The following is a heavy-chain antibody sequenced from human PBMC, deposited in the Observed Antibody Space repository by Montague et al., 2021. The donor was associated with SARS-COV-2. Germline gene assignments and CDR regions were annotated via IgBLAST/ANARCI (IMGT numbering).Heavy chain of an antibody. D-gene: IGHD3-16*01. CDR3: AREFRIELWQTNWYFGL. J-gene: IGHJ2*01. Sequence: SETLSLTCTVSGGSINSNSYYWGWIRQPPGKGLEWIGNFDHSGDTKYNPSLKSRATISVDTSKNQFALRLHSVTAADTAVYYCAREFRIELWQTNWYFGLWGRGTLVTASS. CDR1: GGSINSNSYY. CDR2: FDHSGDT. V-gene: IGHV4-61*01.